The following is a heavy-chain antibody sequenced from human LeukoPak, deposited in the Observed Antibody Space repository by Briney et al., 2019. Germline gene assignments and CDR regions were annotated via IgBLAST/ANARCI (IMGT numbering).Heavy chain of an antibody. CDR1: GGSISSYY. Sequence: SETLSLTCTVSGGSISSYYWSWIRQPPGKGLEWIGEIYHSGSTNYNPSLKSRVTISVDKSKNQFSLKLSSVTAADTAVYYCARYCSGGSCYPLGIGYWGQGTLVTVSS. V-gene: IGHV4-59*12. D-gene: IGHD2-15*01. CDR3: ARYCSGGSCYPLGIGY. J-gene: IGHJ4*02. CDR2: IYHSGST.